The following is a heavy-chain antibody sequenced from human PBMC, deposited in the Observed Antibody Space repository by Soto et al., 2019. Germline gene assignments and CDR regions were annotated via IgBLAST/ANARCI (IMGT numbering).Heavy chain of an antibody. CDR2: IYHSGST. Sequence: QVQLQESGPGLVKPSETLSLTCTVSGDSVSAYYWSWIRQPPGKGLEWIGYIYHSGSTNYNPPLKSRVTISLDMSKNHFSVTLSSVTAADSAVYYCARVPSRGGVIFDWGQGALVTVSS. V-gene: IGHV4-59*02. CDR1: GDSVSAYY. D-gene: IGHD3-16*02. J-gene: IGHJ4*02. CDR3: ARVPSRGGVIFD.